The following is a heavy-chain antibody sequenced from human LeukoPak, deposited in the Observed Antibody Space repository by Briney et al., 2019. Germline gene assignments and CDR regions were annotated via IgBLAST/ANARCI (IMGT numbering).Heavy chain of an antibody. Sequence: ASVKVSCKASGGTFSSYAISWVRQAPGQGLEWMGWMNPNSGNTGYAQKFQGRVTITRNTSISTAYMELSSLRSEDTAVYYCARGRRGIQLWRGGSNWFDPWGQGTLVTVSS. J-gene: IGHJ5*02. CDR3: ARGRRGIQLWRGGSNWFDP. CDR1: GGTFSSYA. V-gene: IGHV1-8*03. D-gene: IGHD5-18*01. CDR2: MNPNSGNT.